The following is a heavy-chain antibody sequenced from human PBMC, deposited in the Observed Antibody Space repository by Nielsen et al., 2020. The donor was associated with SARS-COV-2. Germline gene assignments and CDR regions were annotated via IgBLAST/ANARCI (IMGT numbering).Heavy chain of an antibody. CDR3: AKRFLTAAPDY. D-gene: IGHD3-9*01. CDR2: INSDGSST. V-gene: IGHV3-74*01. J-gene: IGHJ4*02. Sequence: GESLKISCAASGFTFSSYWMHWVRQAPGKGLVWVSRINSDGSSTSYADSVKGRFTISRDNAKNTLYLQMNSLRAEDTAIYYCAKRFLTAAPDYWGQGTLVTVSS. CDR1: GFTFSSYW.